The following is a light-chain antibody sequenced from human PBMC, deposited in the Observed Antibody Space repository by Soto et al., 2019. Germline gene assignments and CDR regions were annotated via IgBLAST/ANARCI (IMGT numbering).Light chain of an antibody. V-gene: IGKV1-39*01. J-gene: IGKJ5*01. CDR2: ATF. CDR3: QQTFITPIT. CDR1: QTISTY. Sequence: DLQITQSPPPPSSSVGDTINLPCPASQTISTYLNWYQQKPEKAPKLLIYATFSLQSGVPSRFSGSGSGTDFTLTISSLQPEDFATYYCQQTFITPITFGHGTRLEIK.